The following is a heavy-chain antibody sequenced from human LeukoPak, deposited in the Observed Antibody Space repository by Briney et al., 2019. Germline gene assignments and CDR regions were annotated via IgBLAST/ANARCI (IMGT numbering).Heavy chain of an antibody. D-gene: IGHD5-18*01. V-gene: IGHV3-48*01. CDR1: EFTFSSYS. CDR3: ARGGIQLWLDAFDI. J-gene: IGHJ3*02. Sequence: PGGSLRLSCAASEFTFSSYSMNWVRQAPGKGLEWVSYITNSGNSKSYADSVKGRFTISRDNTKNSLYLQMNGLRAEDTAVYYCARGGIQLWLDAFDIWGQGTMVTVSS. CDR2: ITNSGNSK.